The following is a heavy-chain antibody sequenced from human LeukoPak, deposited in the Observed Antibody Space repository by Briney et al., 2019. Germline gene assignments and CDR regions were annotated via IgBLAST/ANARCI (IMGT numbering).Heavy chain of an antibody. D-gene: IGHD3-22*01. J-gene: IGHJ4*02. CDR1: GFTFSSYA. V-gene: IGHV3-30-3*01. Sequence: GGSLRLSCAASGFTFSSYAMHWVRQAPGKGLEWVAVISYDGSNKYYADSVKGRFTISRDNSKNTLYLQMNSLRAEDTAVYYCARKRSPYDSSGYYGGYFDYWGQGTLVTVSS. CDR2: ISYDGSNK. CDR3: ARKRSPYDSSGYYGGYFDY.